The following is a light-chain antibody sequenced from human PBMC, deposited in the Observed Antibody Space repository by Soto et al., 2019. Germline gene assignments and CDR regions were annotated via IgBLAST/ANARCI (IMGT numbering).Light chain of an antibody. V-gene: IGLV4-69*01. J-gene: IGLJ3*02. CDR3: QTWGTGGV. Sequence: QSVLTQSPSASASLGASVKLTCTLSSGHSSYAIAWHQQQPEKGPRYLMTLKSDGSHSKGDGIPDRFSGSSSGAERYLTISSLQSEDEADYYCQTWGTGGVFGGGTKLTVL. CDR1: SGHSSYA. CDR2: LKSDGSH.